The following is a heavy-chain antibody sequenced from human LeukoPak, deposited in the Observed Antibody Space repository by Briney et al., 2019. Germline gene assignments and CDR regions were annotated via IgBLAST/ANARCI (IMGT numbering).Heavy chain of an antibody. Sequence: SETLSLTCAVYGGSFSGYYWSWIRQPPGKGLEWIGEINHSGSTNYNPSLKSRVTISVDTSKNQFSLKLSSVTAADTAVYYCARGKRGKGLKTYYYDSSGYWPIDYWGQGTLVTVSS. CDR2: INHSGST. CDR1: GGSFSGYY. D-gene: IGHD3-22*01. CDR3: ARGKRGKGLKTYYYDSSGYWPIDY. V-gene: IGHV4-34*01. J-gene: IGHJ4*02.